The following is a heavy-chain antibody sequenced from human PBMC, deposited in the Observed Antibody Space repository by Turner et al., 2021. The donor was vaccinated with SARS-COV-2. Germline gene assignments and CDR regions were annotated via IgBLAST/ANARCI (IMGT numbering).Heavy chain of an antibody. J-gene: IGHJ4*02. CDR3: AKGPMYSSGWTAG. CDR1: EFTFSGYA. V-gene: IGHV3-23*01. D-gene: IGHD6-19*01. Sequence: EVQLLESGGGLVQPGGPLSLSWSASEFTFSGYAMSGVRQAQGKGVGWVSTISGSGGSTYYADSVKGRLTISRDNSKNTLYLQMNSLRAEDTAVYYCAKGPMYSSGWTAGWGQGTLVTVSS. CDR2: ISGSGGST.